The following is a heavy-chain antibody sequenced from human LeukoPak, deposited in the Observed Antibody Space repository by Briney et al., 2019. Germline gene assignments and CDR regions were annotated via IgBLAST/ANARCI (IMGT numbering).Heavy chain of an antibody. CDR1: GFTFSSYS. D-gene: IGHD3-3*02. CDR2: NRRSSRHI. CDR3: ARDRIRKPRFDY. J-gene: IGHJ4*02. V-gene: IGHV3-21*01. Sequence: PGGSLRLFCAASGFTFSSYSMYWARQAPGEGLEWLSSNRRSSRHIYYADSVKGRLTLYRDTDKNSLYLQINSLRAEHTAMYDCARDRIRKPRFDYWGQGTLVTVSS.